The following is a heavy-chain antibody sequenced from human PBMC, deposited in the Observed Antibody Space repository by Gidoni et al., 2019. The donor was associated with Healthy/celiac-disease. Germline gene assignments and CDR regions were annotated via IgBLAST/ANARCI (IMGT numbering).Heavy chain of an antibody. Sequence: QLQLQESGPGLVKPSETLSLTCTVSGGSISSSSYYWGWIRQPPGKGLEWIVSIYYSGSTYYNPSLKSRVTISVDTSKNQFSLKLSSVTAADTAVYYCARRRGYGDYPNFDYWGQGTLVTVSS. CDR3: ARRRGYGDYPNFDY. J-gene: IGHJ4*02. V-gene: IGHV4-39*01. CDR1: GGSISSSSYY. CDR2: IYYSGST. D-gene: IGHD4-17*01.